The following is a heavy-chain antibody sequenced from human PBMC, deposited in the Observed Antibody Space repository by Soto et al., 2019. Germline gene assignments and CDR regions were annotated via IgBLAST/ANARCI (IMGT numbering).Heavy chain of an antibody. J-gene: IGHJ5*02. CDR2: ISSSSSTI. CDR3: ARALVVTTVTTFYWFDP. CDR1: GFTFSSYS. D-gene: IGHD4-17*01. Sequence: GGSLRLSCAASGFTFSSYSMNWVRQAPGKGLEWVSYISSSSSTIYYADSVKGRFTISRDNAKNSLYLQMNSLRAEDTAVYYCARALVVTTVTTFYWFDPWGQGTLVTVSS. V-gene: IGHV3-48*01.